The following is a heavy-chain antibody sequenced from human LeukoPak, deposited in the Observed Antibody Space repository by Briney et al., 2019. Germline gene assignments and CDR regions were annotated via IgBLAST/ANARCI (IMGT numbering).Heavy chain of an antibody. CDR3: ATTYCSSTSCYDWFDP. V-gene: IGHV1-24*01. Sequence: GASVEVSCKVSGYTLTELSMHWVRQAPGKGLEWMGGFDPEDGETIYAQKFQGRVTMTEDTSTDTAYMELSSLRSEDTAVYYCATTYCSSTSCYDWFDPWGQGTLVTVSS. J-gene: IGHJ5*02. CDR2: FDPEDGET. CDR1: GYTLTELS. D-gene: IGHD2-2*01.